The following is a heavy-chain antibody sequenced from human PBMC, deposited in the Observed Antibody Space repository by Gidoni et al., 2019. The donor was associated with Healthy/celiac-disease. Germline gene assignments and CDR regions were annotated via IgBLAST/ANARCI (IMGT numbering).Heavy chain of an antibody. CDR3: ARGSQAYYDFSHWFDP. V-gene: IGHV1-2*04. CDR2: INPNSGGT. J-gene: IGHJ5*02. Sequence: QVQLVQSGAEVKKPGASVKVSCKASGYTFTGYYMHWVRQAPGQGLERMGWINPNSGGTNYAQKFQGWVTMTRDTSISTAYMELSRLRSDDTAVYYCARGSQAYYDFSHWFDPWGQGTLVTVSS. D-gene: IGHD3-3*01. CDR1: GYTFTGYY.